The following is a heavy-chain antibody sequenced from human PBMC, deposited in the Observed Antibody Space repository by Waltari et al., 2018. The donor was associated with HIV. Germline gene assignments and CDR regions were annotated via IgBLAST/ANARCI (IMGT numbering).Heavy chain of an antibody. CDR3: ARGLSYFDGKPLPWYLDL. CDR1: GFSLSSYS. J-gene: IGHJ2*01. V-gene: IGHV3-48*02. D-gene: IGHD3-9*01. Sequence: SGGGSIQPGGSLRLSCVASGFSLSSYSVNWLRQTPGKPLGGVSYMGTNPTARYYEYYVRDRFTVFADKTKQSVYLQISNLQDEDSAVYYCARGLSYFDGKPLPWYLDLWGRGSRVTVAS. CDR2: MGTNPTAR.